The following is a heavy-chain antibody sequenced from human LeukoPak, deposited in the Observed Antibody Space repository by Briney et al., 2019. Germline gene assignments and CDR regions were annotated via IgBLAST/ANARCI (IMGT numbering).Heavy chain of an antibody. D-gene: IGHD3-22*01. CDR3: ARWDYDSSGYALYYFDY. CDR2: INTNTGNP. CDR1: GYTFTSYP. V-gene: IGHV7-4-1*02. J-gene: IGHJ4*02. Sequence: ASVKVSCKASGYTFTSYPMNWVRQAPGQGLEWMGWINTNTGNPTYAQGFTGRFVFSLDTSVSTAYLQISSLKAEDTAVYYCARWDYDSSGYALYYFDYWGQGTLVTVSS.